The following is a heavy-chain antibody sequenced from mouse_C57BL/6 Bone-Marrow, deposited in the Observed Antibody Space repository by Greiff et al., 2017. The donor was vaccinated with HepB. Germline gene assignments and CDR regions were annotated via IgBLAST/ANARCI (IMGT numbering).Heavy chain of an antibody. CDR2: IHPSDSDT. CDR3: TRQLRLRGAHFDY. Sequence: QVQLQQPGAELVKPGASVKVSCKASGYTFTSYWMHWVKQRPGQGLEWIGRIHPSDSDTNYNQKFKGKATLTVDKSSSTAYMQLSSLTSEDSAVYYCTRQLRLRGAHFDYWGQGTTLTVSS. CDR1: GYTFTSYW. V-gene: IGHV1-74*01. D-gene: IGHD3-2*02. J-gene: IGHJ2*01.